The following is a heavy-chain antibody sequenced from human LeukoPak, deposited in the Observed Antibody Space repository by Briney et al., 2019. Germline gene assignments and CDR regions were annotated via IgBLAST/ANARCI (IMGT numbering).Heavy chain of an antibody. CDR1: GYTFTNYD. CDR2: MNPNSGNT. D-gene: IGHD3-3*01. CDR3: ARPYDFWSGSSDDAFDI. V-gene: IGHV1-8*01. J-gene: IGHJ3*02. Sequence: ASVKVSCKASGYTFTNYDINWARQATGQGLEWMGWMNPNSGNTGYAQKFQGRVTMTRSTSISTAYMELSSLRSEDTAVYYCARPYDFWSGSSDDAFDIWGQGTMVTVSS.